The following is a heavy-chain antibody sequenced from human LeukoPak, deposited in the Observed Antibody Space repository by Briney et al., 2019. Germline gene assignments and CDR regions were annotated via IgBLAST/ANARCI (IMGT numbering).Heavy chain of an antibody. D-gene: IGHD3-10*01. Sequence: ASVKVSCKASGYTFTSYAMNWVRQAPGQGLEWMGWINTSTGNPTYAQGFTGRFVFSLDTSVSTAYLQISSLKAEDTAVYYCARDPSRYSNSRGSWFDPWGQGTLVTVSS. CDR2: INTSTGNP. J-gene: IGHJ5*02. V-gene: IGHV7-4-1*02. CDR1: GYTFTSYA. CDR3: ARDPSRYSNSRGSWFDP.